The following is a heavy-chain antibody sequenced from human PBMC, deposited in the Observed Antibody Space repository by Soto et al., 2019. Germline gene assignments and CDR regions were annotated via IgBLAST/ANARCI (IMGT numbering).Heavy chain of an antibody. CDR2: ILYSGST. CDR1: GGSITSDDYY. Sequence: QVQLQESGPGLVKPSQSLSLTCTVSGGSITSDDYYWSWIRQPPGRGLEWIGYILYSGSTHYNPSLKSRFIISRDTSKKQVSLKRSSVTAADTAVYYCASANCGGDCSYRHDRYYFESWGQGTLVTVSS. D-gene: IGHD2-21*02. J-gene: IGHJ4*02. V-gene: IGHV4-30-4*01. CDR3: ASANCGGDCSYRHDRYYFES.